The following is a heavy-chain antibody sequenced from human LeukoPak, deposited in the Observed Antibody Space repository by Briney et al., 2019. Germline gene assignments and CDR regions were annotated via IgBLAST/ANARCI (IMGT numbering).Heavy chain of an antibody. Sequence: GGSLRLSCAASGFTVSSNYMSWVRQAPGKGLEWVSLIYRGGKTDYADSVKGRFTISRDNSENTVYLQMNSLRSEDSAVYYCARDRSKIEYCGGDCGMDVWGQGTTVTVSS. CDR2: IYRGGKT. D-gene: IGHD2-21*01. CDR3: ARDRSKIEYCGGDCGMDV. CDR1: GFTVSSNY. J-gene: IGHJ6*02. V-gene: IGHV3-53*01.